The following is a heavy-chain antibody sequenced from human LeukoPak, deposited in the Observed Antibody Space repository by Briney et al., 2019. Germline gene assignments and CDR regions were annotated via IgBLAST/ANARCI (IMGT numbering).Heavy chain of an antibody. CDR1: GGSFSGYY. CDR2: INHSGST. J-gene: IGHJ5*02. D-gene: IGHD6-13*01. V-gene: IGHV4-34*01. CDR3: ARRRVAAAGTRLNWFDP. Sequence: SETLSPTCAVYGGSFSGYYWSWIRQPPGKGLEWIGEINHSGSTNYNPSFKSRVTISVDTSKNQFSLKLSSVTAADTAVYYCARRRVAAAGTRLNWFDPWGQGTLVTVSS.